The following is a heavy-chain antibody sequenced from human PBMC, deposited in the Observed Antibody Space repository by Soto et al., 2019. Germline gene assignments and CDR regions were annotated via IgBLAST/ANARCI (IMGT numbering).Heavy chain of an antibody. J-gene: IGHJ6*02. Sequence: QVQLQESGPGLVKPSGTLSLTCAVSGGSISSSNWWSWDRQPPGKGLEWLGEIYHSGSTNYTPSPHSPXXLXIXXPQSKFSLTPAAVAAAYMAVYYRATLGNKFPPMDVRVPATTLTVS. V-gene: IGHV4-4*02. CDR1: GGSISSSNW. CDR3: ATLGNKFPPMDV. CDR2: IYHSGST.